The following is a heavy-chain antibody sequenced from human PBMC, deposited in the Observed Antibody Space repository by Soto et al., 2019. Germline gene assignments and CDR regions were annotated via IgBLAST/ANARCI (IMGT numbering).Heavy chain of an antibody. J-gene: IGHJ6*03. V-gene: IGHV3-7*01. CDR2: IKQEGSEK. CDR3: TRDQGASDFWIRKGYFYYTEV. D-gene: IGHD3-3*01. CDR1: GFTFSNYW. Sequence: EVQLVESGGGLVQPGGSLRLSCAASGFTFSNYWMSWVRQAPGKGLEWVASIKQEGSEKDYVDSVRGRFTISRDDAKKSLYLQMNSLRAEATAVYYCTRDQGASDFWIRKGYFYYTEVWGKGTTVTVSS.